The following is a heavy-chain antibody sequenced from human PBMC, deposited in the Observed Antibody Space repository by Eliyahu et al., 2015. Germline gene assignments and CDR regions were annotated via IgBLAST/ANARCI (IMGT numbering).Heavy chain of an antibody. CDR2: IKKDEGEK. Sequence: EVQLVESGGGLVQPGGSLRLSWAASGFTFXDXWXSWVRQAPGKGLEWXANIKKDEGEKHYVDSVKGRFTISRDNAKNSLYLQMNSLRAEDTAVYFCVRDGWGETYFGXAFHIWGQGTTVTVSS. CDR1: GFTFXDXW. V-gene: IGHV3-7*01. J-gene: IGHJ3*02. D-gene: IGHD2/OR15-2a*01. CDR3: VRDGWGETYFGXAFHI.